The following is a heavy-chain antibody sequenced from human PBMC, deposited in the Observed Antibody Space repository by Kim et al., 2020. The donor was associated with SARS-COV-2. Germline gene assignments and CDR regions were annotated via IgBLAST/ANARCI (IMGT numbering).Heavy chain of an antibody. D-gene: IGHD3-9*01. J-gene: IGHJ4*02. CDR1: GGSFSGYQ. Sequence: SETLSLTCVVYGGSFSGYQWNWIRQPPGKGLELIGEINHSGSTNYNPSLKSRVTMSVDTSKNQFSLKLTSITAADTAVYYCARGKRYFDWLFPYYFDYWGQATLVTVSS. V-gene: IGHV4-34*01. CDR2: INHSGST. CDR3: ARGKRYFDWLFPYYFDY.